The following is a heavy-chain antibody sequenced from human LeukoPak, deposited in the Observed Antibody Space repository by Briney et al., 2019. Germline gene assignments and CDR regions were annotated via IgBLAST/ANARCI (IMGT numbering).Heavy chain of an antibody. CDR1: GGTFSSYA. CDR2: IIPIFGTA. D-gene: IGHD6-19*01. Sequence: ASVEVSCKASGGTFSSYAISWVRQAPGQGLEWMGGIIPIFGTANYAQKFQGRVTITADESTSTAYMELSSLRSEDTAVYYCARGIAVAGYDYWGQGTLVTVSS. CDR3: ARGIAVAGYDY. J-gene: IGHJ4*02. V-gene: IGHV1-69*13.